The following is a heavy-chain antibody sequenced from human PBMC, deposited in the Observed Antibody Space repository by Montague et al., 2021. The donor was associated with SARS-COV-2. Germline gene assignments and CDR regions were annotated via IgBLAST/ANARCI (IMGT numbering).Heavy chain of an antibody. CDR3: VEIVGAADY. V-gene: IGHV4-39*01. Sequence: SETLSLTCTVSGGSISSSSYYWGWIRQPPGKGLEWIGSIYYSGSTHYNSSLKSRVTISVDTSRNQFSLKLSSVTAADTAVYYCVEIVGAADYWGQGTLATVSS. D-gene: IGHD1-26*01. CDR1: GGSISSSSYY. CDR2: IYYSGST. J-gene: IGHJ4*02.